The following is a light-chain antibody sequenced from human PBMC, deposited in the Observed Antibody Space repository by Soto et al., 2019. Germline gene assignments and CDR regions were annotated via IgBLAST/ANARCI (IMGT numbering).Light chain of an antibody. CDR1: QSISNW. J-gene: IGKJ1*01. CDR3: QQYNTYPWT. V-gene: IGKV1-5*01. CDR2: DAS. Sequence: DIQMTQSPSTLSASVGDRVTLTCRASQSISNWLAWYQQKAGKAPKLLIYDASSLDSGVPSRFSGSGSGTAFTLTISSLQPDDFATDFCQQYNTYPWTCGQGTKVDI.